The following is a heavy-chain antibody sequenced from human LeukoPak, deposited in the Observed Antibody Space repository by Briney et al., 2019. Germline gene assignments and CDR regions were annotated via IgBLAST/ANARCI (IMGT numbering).Heavy chain of an antibody. Sequence: GGSLRLSCTPSGFTFSNNAMTWVRQAPGEGLEWVSSINDRGTHTYYTDSVRGRSTISRDNFNNRLFLQMDSLRAGDTAFYYCARCPRDNCRGGFDYWGQGALVTVSS. CDR3: ARCPRDNCRGGFDY. CDR2: INDRGTHT. D-gene: IGHD1-1*01. J-gene: IGHJ4*02. V-gene: IGHV3-23*01. CDR1: GFTFSNNA.